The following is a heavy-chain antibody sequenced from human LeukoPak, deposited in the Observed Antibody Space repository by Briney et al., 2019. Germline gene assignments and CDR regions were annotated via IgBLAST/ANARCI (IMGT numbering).Heavy chain of an antibody. J-gene: IGHJ4*02. CDR2: ISGSGGST. Sequence: GGTLRLSCAASGFTFSSYGMSWVRQAPGKGLEWVSAISGSGGSTYYADSVKGRFTISRDNSKNTLYLQMNSLRAEDTAVYYCAQVGATSPYYFDYWGQGTLVIVSS. V-gene: IGHV3-23*01. D-gene: IGHD1-26*01. CDR3: AQVGATSPYYFDY. CDR1: GFTFSSYG.